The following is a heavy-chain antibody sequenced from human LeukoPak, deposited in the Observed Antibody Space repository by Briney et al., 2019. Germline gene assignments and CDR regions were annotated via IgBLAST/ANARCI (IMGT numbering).Heavy chain of an antibody. D-gene: IGHD6-25*01. V-gene: IGHV4-61*05. CDR2: IYYSGST. CDR3: ATSRLGSAPSMDV. J-gene: IGHJ6*02. Sequence: SETLSLTCTVSGGSISSSSYYWSWIRQPPGKGLEWIGYIYYSGSTNYNPSLKSRVTISVDTSKNQFSLKLSSVTAADTAVYYCATSRLGSAPSMDVWGQGTTVTVSS. CDR1: GGSISSSSYY.